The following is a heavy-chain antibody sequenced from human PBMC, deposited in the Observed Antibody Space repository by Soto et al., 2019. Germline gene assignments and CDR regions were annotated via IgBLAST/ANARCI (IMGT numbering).Heavy chain of an antibody. J-gene: IGHJ6*02. CDR3: ARPDPSRSYYYYGMDV. V-gene: IGHV1-69*13. D-gene: IGHD3-10*01. Sequence: SVKVSCKASGGTFSSYAISWVRQAPGQGLEWMGGIIPIFGTANYAQKFQGRVTITADESTSTAYMELSSLRSEDTAVYYCARPDPSRSYYYYGMDVWGQGTTVTVSS. CDR2: IIPIFGTA. CDR1: GGTFSSYA.